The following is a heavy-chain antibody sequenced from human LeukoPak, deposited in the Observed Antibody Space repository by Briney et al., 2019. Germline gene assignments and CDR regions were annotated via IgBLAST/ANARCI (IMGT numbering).Heavy chain of an antibody. V-gene: IGHV5-51*01. CDR3: ARGGRRAVAGTFDY. CDR1: GYSFTTDW. Sequence: GESLKISCKASGYSFTTDWIAWVRQMPGKGLEWMGIIYPGDSDTRYCPSFQGQVTISADNSISTAYLQWSSLKASDTAMYYCARGGRRAVAGTFDYWGQGTLVTVSS. CDR2: IYPGDSDT. D-gene: IGHD6-19*01. J-gene: IGHJ4*02.